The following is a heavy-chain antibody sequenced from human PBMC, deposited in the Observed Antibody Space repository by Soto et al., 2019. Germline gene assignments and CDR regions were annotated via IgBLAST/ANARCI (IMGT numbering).Heavy chain of an antibody. CDR2: IYYSVST. CDR3: ARPSGSYSYYYGMGV. J-gene: IGHJ6*02. Sequence: QVHLQESGPGLVKPSETLSLTCTVSGASIRSFFWTWIRQPPGRGLEWIGNIYYSVSTNYNPSLKNRVTMSVDTSKNQFSLMLTSVTAADTAVYYCARPSGSYSYYYGMGVWGQGTTVTVSS. D-gene: IGHD1-26*01. V-gene: IGHV4-59*01. CDR1: GASIRSFF.